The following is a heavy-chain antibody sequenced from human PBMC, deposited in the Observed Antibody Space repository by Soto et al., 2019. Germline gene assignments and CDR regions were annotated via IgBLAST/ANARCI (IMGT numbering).Heavy chain of an antibody. Sequence: GGSLRLFCAASGFTFSSYGMHWVRQAPGKGLEWVAVIWYDGSNKYYADSVKGRFTISRDNSKNTLYLQMNSLRAEDTAVYYCAREYYDILTGYNYYFDYWGQGTLVTVSS. J-gene: IGHJ4*02. V-gene: IGHV3-33*01. CDR2: IWYDGSNK. CDR1: GFTFSSYG. CDR3: AREYYDILTGYNYYFDY. D-gene: IGHD3-9*01.